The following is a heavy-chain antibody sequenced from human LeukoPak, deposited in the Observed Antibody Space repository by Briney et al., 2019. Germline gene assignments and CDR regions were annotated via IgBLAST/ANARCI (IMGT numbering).Heavy chain of an antibody. D-gene: IGHD3-22*01. V-gene: IGHV1-69*05. CDR1: GGTFSSYA. CDR2: IIPIFGTA. Sequence: ASVKVSCKASGGTFSSYAISWVRQAPGQGLEWMGGIIPIFGTANYAQKFQGRVTMTRSTSISTAYMELSSLRSENTAVYYCASSTVPYYYDSSGYSLDAFDIWGQGTMVTVSS. J-gene: IGHJ3*02. CDR3: ASSTVPYYYDSSGYSLDAFDI.